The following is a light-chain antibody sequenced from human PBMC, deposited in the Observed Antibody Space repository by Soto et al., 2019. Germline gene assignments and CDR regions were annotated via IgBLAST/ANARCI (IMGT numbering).Light chain of an antibody. CDR2: AAS. CDR1: QSVKNNY. Sequence: ETVLTQSPGTLSLSPGERATLSCRASQSVKNNYLRWYQQKPGQAPRLLLYAASGRATGIPDRFSGSGSGTDFTLTISRLEPEDCAVYYCQQYATSPRTFGQGTKVEIK. CDR3: QQYATSPRT. V-gene: IGKV3-20*01. J-gene: IGKJ1*01.